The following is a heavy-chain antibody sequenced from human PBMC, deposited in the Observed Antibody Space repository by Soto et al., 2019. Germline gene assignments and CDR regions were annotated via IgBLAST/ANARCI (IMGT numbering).Heavy chain of an antibody. V-gene: IGHV3-21*01. Sequence: GGSLRLSCAASGFTFSSYSMHWVRQAPGKGLEWVSSICYDRSNIYYADSVKGRFTISRDNSKNTLYLQMNSLRAEDTAVYYCALGYEQWLANWGKGTLVSVSS. J-gene: IGHJ4*02. CDR3: ALGYEQWLAN. D-gene: IGHD6-19*01. CDR1: GFTFSSYS. CDR2: ICYDRSNI.